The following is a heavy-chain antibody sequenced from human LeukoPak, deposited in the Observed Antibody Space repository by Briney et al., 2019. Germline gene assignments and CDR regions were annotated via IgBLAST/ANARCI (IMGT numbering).Heavy chain of an antibody. CDR3: ARDPTPRYCSGGSCYIHYGMDV. J-gene: IGHJ6*02. D-gene: IGHD2-15*01. Sequence: GGSLRLSCAASGFTFSSYTMNWVRQAPGKGLEWVSSISSSSSYIYYADSVKGRLTISRDNAKNSLYLQMNSLRAEDAAVYYCARDPTPRYCSGGSCYIHYGMDVWGQGTTVTVSS. CDR2: ISSSSSYI. CDR1: GFTFSSYT. V-gene: IGHV3-21*01.